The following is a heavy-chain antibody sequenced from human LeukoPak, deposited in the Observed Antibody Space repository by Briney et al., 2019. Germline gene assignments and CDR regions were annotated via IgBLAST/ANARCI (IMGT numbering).Heavy chain of an antibody. CDR3: ARGILTGYYNDAFDI. CDR1: GFTFDDYA. Sequence: GRSLRLSCAASGFTFDDYAMHWVRQAPGKGLEWVSGISWNSGSIGYADSVKGRFTISRDNAKNSLYLQMNSLRAEDTAVYYCARGILTGYYNDAFDIWGQGTMVTVSS. CDR2: ISWNSGSI. J-gene: IGHJ3*02. D-gene: IGHD3-9*01. V-gene: IGHV3-9*01.